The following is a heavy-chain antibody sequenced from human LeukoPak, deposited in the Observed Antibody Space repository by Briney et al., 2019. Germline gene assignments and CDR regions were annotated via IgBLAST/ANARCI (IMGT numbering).Heavy chain of an antibody. V-gene: IGHV3-66*01. J-gene: IGHJ4*02. CDR2: TYSGGST. CDR1: GLTVSSNY. D-gene: IGHD2-2*01. Sequence: PGGSLRLSCVPSGLTVSSNYMSWVRQAPGKGLEWVSVTYSGGSTDYADSVKGRFTISRDNSKNTLYLQMSSLRVEDTAVYYCAGGLGYARSYWGQGTLVTVSS. CDR3: AGGLGYARSY.